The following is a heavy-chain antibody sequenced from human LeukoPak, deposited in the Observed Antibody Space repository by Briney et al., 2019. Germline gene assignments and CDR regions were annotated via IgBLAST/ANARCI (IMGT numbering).Heavy chain of an antibody. Sequence: GGSLRLSCAASGFTFSSYWMHWVRQAPGKGLVWVSRINSDGSITSYADSVKGRFTISRDNSKNTLYLQMNSLRAEDTAVYYCARDLHEQWLAPPLLGYWGQGTLVTVSS. CDR2: INSDGSIT. CDR1: GFTFSSYW. V-gene: IGHV3-74*01. J-gene: IGHJ4*02. CDR3: ARDLHEQWLAPPLLGY. D-gene: IGHD6-19*01.